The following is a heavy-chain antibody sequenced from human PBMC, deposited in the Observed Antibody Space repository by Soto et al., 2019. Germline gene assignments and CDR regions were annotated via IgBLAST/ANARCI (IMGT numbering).Heavy chain of an antibody. CDR3: ARDPVRRDEYNFDY. J-gene: IGHJ4*02. CDR2: IKPDGSAK. D-gene: IGHD1-1*01. CDR1: GFIFSTYW. Sequence: GGSLRLSCAASGFIFSTYWMTWVRQAPGKGLEWVANIKPDGSAKNYVDSVKGRFTISRDNAKNSLYLQMDSLRAEDTAVYYCARDPVRRDEYNFDYWGQGTLVTVSS. V-gene: IGHV3-7*01.